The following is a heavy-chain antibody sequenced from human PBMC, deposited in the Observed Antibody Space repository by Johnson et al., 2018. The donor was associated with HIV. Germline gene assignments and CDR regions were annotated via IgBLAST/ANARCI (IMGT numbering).Heavy chain of an antibody. J-gene: IGHJ3*02. CDR1: GFTFSSYA. V-gene: IGHV3-23*04. D-gene: IGHD6-19*01. Sequence: VQLVESGGGLVQPGGSLRLSCAASGFTFSSYAMSWVRQAPGKGLEWVSAISGSGGSTYYADSVKGRFTISRDNSKNTLYLQMNSLRAEDTAVYYCAKDLEEGQPWLIGAFDIWGQGTMVTVSS. CDR3: AKDLEEGQPWLIGAFDI. CDR2: ISGSGGST.